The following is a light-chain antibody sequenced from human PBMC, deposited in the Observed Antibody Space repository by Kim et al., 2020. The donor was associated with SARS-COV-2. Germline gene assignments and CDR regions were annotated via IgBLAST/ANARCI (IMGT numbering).Light chain of an antibody. V-gene: IGLV2-14*03. CDR3: ISYSSIGTYV. CDR1: SSDVGGYNY. CDR2: DVN. Sequence: GRSITISCTGTSSDVGGYNYVAWYQQHPGKAPKVMIYDVNNRPSGVSSRFSGSKSGNTASLTISGLQTGDEADYYCISYSSIGTYVFGTGTKVTVL. J-gene: IGLJ1*01.